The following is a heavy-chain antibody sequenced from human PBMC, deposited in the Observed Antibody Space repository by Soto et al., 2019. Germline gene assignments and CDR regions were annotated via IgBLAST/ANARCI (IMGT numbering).Heavy chain of an antibody. CDR3: ARKIDVPTGMLAH. CDR1: GFTLSNSV. V-gene: IGHV3-23*01. CDR2: IAGKT. D-gene: IGHD1-1*01. J-gene: IGHJ4*02. Sequence: PGGSLRLSCATSGFTLSNSVMSWVRQAPGKGLEWVSTIAGKTYYSDSVKGRFTISRDNSQSTLYLQLNSLRAEDTAVYYCARKIDVPTGMLAHWGQGTLVTVSS.